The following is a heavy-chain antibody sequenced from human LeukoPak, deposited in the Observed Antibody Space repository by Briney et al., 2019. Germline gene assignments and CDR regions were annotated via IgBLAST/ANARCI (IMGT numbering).Heavy chain of an antibody. J-gene: IGHJ3*02. V-gene: IGHV1-2*02. Sequence: ASVKVSCKASGYTFTGYYMHWVRQAPGQGLEWMGWINPNSGGTNYAQKFQGRVTMTRNTSISTAYMELSSLRSEDTAVYYCARRSITMNHGSGRVQSAFDIWGQGTMVTVSS. CDR2: INPNSGGT. CDR1: GYTFTGYY. D-gene: IGHD3-22*01. CDR3: ARRSITMNHGSGRVQSAFDI.